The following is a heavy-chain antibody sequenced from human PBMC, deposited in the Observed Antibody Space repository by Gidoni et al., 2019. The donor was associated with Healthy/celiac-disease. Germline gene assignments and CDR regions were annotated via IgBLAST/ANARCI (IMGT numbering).Heavy chain of an antibody. CDR2: IYYSGST. J-gene: IGHJ5*02. CDR3: ARDQYSSSWYWNNWFDP. Sequence: QLQLQESGPGLAKPSETLSLTCTVSGCSISSSSYYWGWIRQPPGKGLEWIGSIYYSGSTYDNPSLKSRVTISVDTSKNQFSLKLSSVTAADTAVYYCARDQYSSSWYWNNWFDPWGQGTLVTVSS. D-gene: IGHD6-13*01. V-gene: IGHV4-39*07. CDR1: GCSISSSSYY.